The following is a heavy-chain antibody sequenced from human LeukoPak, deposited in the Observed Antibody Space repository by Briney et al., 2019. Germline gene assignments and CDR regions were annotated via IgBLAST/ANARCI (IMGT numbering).Heavy chain of an antibody. D-gene: IGHD1-26*01. CDR1: GFTFSGYW. CDR2: IRSDGSIT. V-gene: IGHV3-74*01. Sequence: GESLRLSCAASGFTFSGYWMHWVRQAPGKGLAWVSVIRSDGSITTYADSVKGRFTISRDTAKNTLYLQMNSLRAEDTAVYYCARDGRSGNFDKWGQGTLVSVSS. CDR3: ARDGRSGNFDK. J-gene: IGHJ4*02.